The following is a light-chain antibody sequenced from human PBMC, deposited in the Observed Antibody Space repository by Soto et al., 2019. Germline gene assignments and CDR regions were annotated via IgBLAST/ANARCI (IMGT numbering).Light chain of an antibody. V-gene: IGKV3-15*01. J-gene: IGKJ1*01. Sequence: EIVMTQSPATLSVSPGERATLSCRASQSVSSNLAWYQQKPGQAPRLLIYGASTRATGIPARFSGSGSGTEFTLSSSSRQSEDFAVYYCQQYNNWPPWTFGHGTKVEIK. CDR2: GAS. CDR3: QQYNNWPPWT. CDR1: QSVSSN.